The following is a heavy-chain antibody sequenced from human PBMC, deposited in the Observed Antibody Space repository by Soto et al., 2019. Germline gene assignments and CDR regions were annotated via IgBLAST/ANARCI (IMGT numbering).Heavy chain of an antibody. CDR2: ISYDGSNK. V-gene: IGHV3-30-3*01. J-gene: IGHJ3*02. D-gene: IGHD3-22*01. CDR3: ARDRVTMIAEAFDI. CDR1: GFTFSSYA. Sequence: QVQLVESGGGVVQPGRSLRLSCAASGFTFSSYAMHWVRQAPGKGLEWVAVISYDGSNKYYADSVKGRFTISRDNSKNTLYLQMNSLRAEDTAVYYCARDRVTMIAEAFDIWGQGTMVTVSS.